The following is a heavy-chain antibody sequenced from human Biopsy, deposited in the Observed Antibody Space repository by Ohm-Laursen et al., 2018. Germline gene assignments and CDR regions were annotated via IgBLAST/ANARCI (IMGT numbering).Heavy chain of an antibody. CDR1: GFSISSGHY. V-gene: IGHV4-61*01. CDR2: IYYTGGT. D-gene: IGHD3-16*01. J-gene: IGHJ4*02. CDR3: ARDSRGGHLNTTLITGKNLDS. Sequence: QALSLTCAVFGFSISSGHYWAWIRQPPGKGLEWIGYIYYTGGTNYNPSVKSRATISVDTSKNQFSLKLNSVTAADTAVYFCARDSRGGHLNTTLITGKNLDSWGQGILVTVSS.